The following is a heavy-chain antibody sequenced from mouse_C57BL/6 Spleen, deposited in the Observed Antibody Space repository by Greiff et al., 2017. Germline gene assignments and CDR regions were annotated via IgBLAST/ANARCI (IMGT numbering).Heavy chain of an antibody. CDR2: IYPRSGNT. V-gene: IGHV1-81*01. D-gene: IGHD3-2*02. CDR3: ARQRRPGYFDD. CDR1: GYTFTSYC. J-gene: IGHJ2*01. Sequence: VNVVESGAELARPGASVKLSCKASGYTFTSYCMSWVKQRTGQGLEWIGEIYPRSGNTYYNEKFKGKATLTADKSSSTAYMELRSLTSEDSAVYFGARQRRPGYFDDWGKGTTLTVSS.